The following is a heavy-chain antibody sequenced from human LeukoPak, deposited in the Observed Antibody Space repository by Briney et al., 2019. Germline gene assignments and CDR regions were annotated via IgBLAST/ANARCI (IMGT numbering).Heavy chain of an antibody. CDR3: ARGCGGDCKGAFDI. V-gene: IGHV1-69*04. CDR2: IIPTFGIA. CDR1: GGTFSSYA. J-gene: IGHJ3*02. Sequence: SVKVSCEASGGTFSSYAISWVRQAPGQGLEWMGRIIPTFGIANYAQKFQGRVTITADKSTSTAYMELSSLRSEDTAVYYCARGCGGDCKGAFDIWGQGTMVTVSS. D-gene: IGHD2-21*02.